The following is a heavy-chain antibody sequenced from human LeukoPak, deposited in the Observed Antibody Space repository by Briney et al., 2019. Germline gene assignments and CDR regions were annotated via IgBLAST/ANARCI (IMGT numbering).Heavy chain of an antibody. V-gene: IGHV3-48*01. J-gene: IGHJ6*03. CDR2: LSGSSGTI. CDR3: ARRSEFGVLYYMDI. D-gene: IGHD3-16*01. CDR1: GFTFRSYT. Sequence: GGSLRLSCAASGFTFRSYTMSWVRQAPGKWLGWVLTLSGSSGTIFYADSVRGRFTISRDNAKNSLYLQMNSLRTEDTAVYYCARRSEFGVLYYMDIWGKGTTVTVSS.